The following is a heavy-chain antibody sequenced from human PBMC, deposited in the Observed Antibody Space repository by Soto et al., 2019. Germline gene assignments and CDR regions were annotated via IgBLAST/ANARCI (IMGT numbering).Heavy chain of an antibody. D-gene: IGHD3-3*02. CDR3: ERYISLRERRSFD. Sequence: RLARTASAFTLNTYYINVCRLAPGKGQEWGSYISSSSYTRKYANSVEGRFTVSRDNGKKSLYLQMNSLRDEDTAVYFSERYISLRERRSFD. CDR1: AFTLNTYY. V-gene: IGHV3-48*02. J-gene: IGHJ3*02. CDR2: ISSSSYTR.